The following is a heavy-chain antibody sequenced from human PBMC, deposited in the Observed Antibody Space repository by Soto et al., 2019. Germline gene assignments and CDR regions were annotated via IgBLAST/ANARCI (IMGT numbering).Heavy chain of an antibody. V-gene: IGHV1-3*01. CDR1: GYTFTDYA. CDR3: ARGSGSPYAPFDN. Sequence: QVLLVQSGAEVKKPGASVKISCETSGYTFTDYAVDWVRQAPGQRLEWMGWINAATGNTRYSQKFQGRVTITRDTSANTDYMDLSSLGSEDTAVYYCARGSGSPYAPFDNWGQGTLVTVSS. J-gene: IGHJ4*02. CDR2: INAATGNT. D-gene: IGHD3-10*01.